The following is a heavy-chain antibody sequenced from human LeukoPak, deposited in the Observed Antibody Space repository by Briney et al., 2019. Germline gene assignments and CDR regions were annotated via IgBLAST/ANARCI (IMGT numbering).Heavy chain of an antibody. J-gene: IGHJ4*02. Sequence: GGSLRLSCAASGFTFNSYWMNWVRQAPGKGLEWVANIKRDGSEKYYVDSVKGRFTISRDNAKNSLYLQMNSLRAEDTAVYYCAREYSSSSGRSFDYWGQGTLVTVSS. CDR1: GFTFNSYW. CDR2: IKRDGSEK. CDR3: AREYSSSSGRSFDY. V-gene: IGHV3-7*01. D-gene: IGHD6-6*01.